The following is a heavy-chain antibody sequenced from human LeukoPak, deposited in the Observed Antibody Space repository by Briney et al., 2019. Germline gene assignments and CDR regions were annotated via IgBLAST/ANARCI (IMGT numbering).Heavy chain of an antibody. V-gene: IGHV4-61*02. D-gene: IGHD5-18*01. J-gene: IGHJ4*02. CDR1: GGSISSGSYY. CDR3: ASSFRGYSYYRFDY. Sequence: PSETLSLTCTVSGGSISSGSYYWSWIRQPAGKGLELIGRIFTSGRTNYNPSLKSRVIISADTSKNQFSLKLSSVTAADTAVYYCASSFRGYSYYRFDYWGQGTLVTVSS. CDR2: IFTSGRT.